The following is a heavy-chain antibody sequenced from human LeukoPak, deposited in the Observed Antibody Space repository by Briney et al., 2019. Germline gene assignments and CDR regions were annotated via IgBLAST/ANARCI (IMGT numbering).Heavy chain of an antibody. CDR1: GGSISSYY. J-gene: IGHJ4*02. CDR2: IYYSGST. Sequence: SETLSLTCTVSGGSISSYYWNWLRQPPGKGLEWIGYIYYSGSTNYNPSLKSRVTTSVDTSKNQFSLKLSSVTAADTAVYYCARERLGYYDRSGLDYWGQGTLVTVSS. CDR3: ARERLGYYDRSGLDY. V-gene: IGHV4-59*01. D-gene: IGHD3-22*01.